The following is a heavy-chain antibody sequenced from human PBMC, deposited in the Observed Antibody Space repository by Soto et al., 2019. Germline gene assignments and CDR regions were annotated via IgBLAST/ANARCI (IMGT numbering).Heavy chain of an antibody. J-gene: IGHJ5*02. D-gene: IGHD3-9*01. CDR1: GDSVSSNSAA. CDR3: AREELRYFDWPNWFDP. V-gene: IGHV6-1*01. CDR2: TYYRSKWYN. Sequence: PSQTLSLTCAISGDSVSSNSAAWNWIRQSPSRGLEWLGRTYYRSKWYNDYAVSVKSRITINPDTSKNQFSLQLNSVAPEDTAVYYCAREELRYFDWPNWFDPWGQGTLVTVSS.